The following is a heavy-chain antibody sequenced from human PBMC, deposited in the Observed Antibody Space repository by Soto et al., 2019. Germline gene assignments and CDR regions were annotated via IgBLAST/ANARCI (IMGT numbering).Heavy chain of an antibody. Sequence: PSETLSLTCAVSGGSISSGGYSWSWIRQPPGKGLEWIGYIYHSGSTYYNPSLKSRVTISVDRSKNQFSLKLSSVTAADTAVYYCARGAAALDYWGQGTLVTVSS. CDR3: ARGAAALDY. J-gene: IGHJ4*02. D-gene: IGHD6-13*01. CDR2: IYHSGST. CDR1: GGSISSGGYS. V-gene: IGHV4-30-2*01.